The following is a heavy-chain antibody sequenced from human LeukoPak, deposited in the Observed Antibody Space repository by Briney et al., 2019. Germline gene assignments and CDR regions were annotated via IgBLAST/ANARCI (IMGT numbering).Heavy chain of an antibody. CDR3: ARQRYYDSTGYFPSLPYYYYYYMDV. Sequence: GESLKISCKGSGYSFTSYWIGWVRQMPGKGLECMGIIYPGDSDTRYSPSFQGQVTISADKSISTAYLQWSSLKASDTAMYYCARQRYYDSTGYFPSLPYYYYYYMDVWGKGTTVTVSS. CDR2: IYPGDSDT. V-gene: IGHV5-51*01. CDR1: GYSFTSYW. J-gene: IGHJ6*03. D-gene: IGHD3-22*01.